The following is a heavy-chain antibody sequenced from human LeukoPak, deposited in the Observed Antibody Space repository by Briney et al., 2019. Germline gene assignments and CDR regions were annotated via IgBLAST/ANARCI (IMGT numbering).Heavy chain of an antibody. V-gene: IGHV3-23*01. CDR1: GFTFSSYA. D-gene: IGHD3-22*01. CDR3: AKVAHSSGYPYWFDP. Sequence: GGSLRLSCAASGFTFSSYAMSWVRQAPGKGLEWVSAISGSAGSAYYADSVKGRFTISRDNSKNTLYLQMNSLRAEDTAVYYCAKVAHSSGYPYWFDPWGQGTLVTVSS. J-gene: IGHJ5*02. CDR2: ISGSAGSA.